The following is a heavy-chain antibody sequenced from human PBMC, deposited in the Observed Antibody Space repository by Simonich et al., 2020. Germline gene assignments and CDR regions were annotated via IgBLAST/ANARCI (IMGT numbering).Heavy chain of an antibody. J-gene: IGHJ3*02. D-gene: IGHD6-6*01. CDR2: IKQDGSEK. Sequence: EVQLVESGGGLVQPGGSLRLSCAASGFTLSSYWMSWVRQAPGEGVEWVANIKQDGSEKYYVDSVKGRFTISRDNAKNSLYLQMNSLRAEDTAVYYCAREGIAARDAFDIWGQGTMVTVSS. CDR1: GFTLSSYW. V-gene: IGHV3-7*01. CDR3: AREGIAARDAFDI.